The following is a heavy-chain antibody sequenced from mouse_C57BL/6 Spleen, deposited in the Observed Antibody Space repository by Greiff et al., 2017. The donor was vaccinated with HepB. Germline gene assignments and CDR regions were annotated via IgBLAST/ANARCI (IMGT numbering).Heavy chain of an antibody. J-gene: IGHJ4*01. CDR3: TRGDYDGRDYYAMDY. CDR1: GFTFSSYA. V-gene: IGHV5-9-1*02. D-gene: IGHD2-4*01. CDR2: ISSGGDYI. Sequence: DVMLVESGEGLVKPGGSLKLSCAASGFTFSSYAMSWVRQTPEKRLEWVAYISSGGDYIYYADTVKGRFTISRDNARNTLYLQMSSLKSEDTAMYYCTRGDYDGRDYYAMDYWGQGTSVTVSS.